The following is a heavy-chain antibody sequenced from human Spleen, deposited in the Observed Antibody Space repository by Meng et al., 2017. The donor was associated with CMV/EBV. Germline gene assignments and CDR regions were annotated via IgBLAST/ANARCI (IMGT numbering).Heavy chain of an antibody. CDR2: INPSGGST. Sequence: YTLTSYYMHWVRQAPGQGLEWMGIINPSGGSTSYAQKFQGRVTMTRDTSTSTVYMELSSLRSEDTAVYYCARVRGNWNRYYYGMDVWGQGTTVTVSS. D-gene: IGHD1-1*01. CDR1: YTLTSYY. V-gene: IGHV1-46*01. CDR3: ARVRGNWNRYYYGMDV. J-gene: IGHJ6*02.